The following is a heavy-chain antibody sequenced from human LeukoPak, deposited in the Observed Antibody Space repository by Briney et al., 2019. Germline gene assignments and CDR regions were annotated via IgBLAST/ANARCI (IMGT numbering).Heavy chain of an antibody. Sequence: ASVKVSCKASGGTFSSYATSWVRQAPGQGLEWMGRIIPILGIANYAQKFQGRVTITADKSTSTAYMELSSLRSEDTAVYYCAYCGGDCSFYSIAEYFQHWGQGTLVPVSS. J-gene: IGHJ1*01. V-gene: IGHV1-69*04. CDR3: AYCGGDCSFYSIAEYFQH. D-gene: IGHD2-21*02. CDR1: GGTFSSYA. CDR2: IIPILGIA.